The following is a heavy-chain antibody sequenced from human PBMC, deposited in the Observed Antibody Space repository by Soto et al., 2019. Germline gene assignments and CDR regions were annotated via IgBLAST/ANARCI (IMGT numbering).Heavy chain of an antibody. J-gene: IGHJ6*02. Sequence: GGSLRLSCAASGFTFSSYWMSWVRQAPGKGLEWVANIKQDGSEKYYVDSVKGRFTISRDNAKNSLYLQMNSLRAEDTAVYYCARDGYCSSTSCSRGAYYYGMDVWGQGTTVTVSS. CDR3: ARDGYCSSTSCSRGAYYYGMDV. CDR2: IKQDGSEK. CDR1: GFTFSSYW. V-gene: IGHV3-7*04. D-gene: IGHD2-2*03.